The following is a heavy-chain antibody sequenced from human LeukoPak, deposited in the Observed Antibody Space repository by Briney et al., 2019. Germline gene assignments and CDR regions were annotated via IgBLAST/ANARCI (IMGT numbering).Heavy chain of an antibody. D-gene: IGHD3-10*01. CDR3: ARADGSGSYDAFDM. CDR2: INHSGST. V-gene: IGHV4-34*01. Sequence: ASETLSLTCAVYGGSFSGYYWSWIRQPPGKGLEWIGEINHSGSTNYNPSLKSRVTISVDTSKNQFSLKLSSVTAADTAVYYCARADGSGSYDAFDMWGQGTMVTVSS. J-gene: IGHJ3*02. CDR1: GGSFSGYY.